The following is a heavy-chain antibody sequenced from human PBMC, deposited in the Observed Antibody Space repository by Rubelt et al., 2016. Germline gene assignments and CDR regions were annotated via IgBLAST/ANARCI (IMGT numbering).Heavy chain of an antibody. CDR3: ARGGRRVGRAQHF. CDR1: GGSVICGYY. D-gene: IGHD2/OR15-2a*01. V-gene: IGHV4-39*07. CDR2: IFYGGTT. J-gene: IGHJ4*02. Sequence: QLQLQESGPGLVKPSETLSLTCTVSGGSVICGYYWGWIRQPPGKGLEWIGCIFYGGTTHYKPSLESRVTMSVDTAKNQFPLKLSSVTAADTAVYYCARGGRRVGRAQHFWSQGTLVTVSS.